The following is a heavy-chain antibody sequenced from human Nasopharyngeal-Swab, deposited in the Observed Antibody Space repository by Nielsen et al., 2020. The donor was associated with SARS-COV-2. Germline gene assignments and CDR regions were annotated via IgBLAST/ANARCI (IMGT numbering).Heavy chain of an antibody. CDR3: ARRTRYGITGTRGGFPV. CDR2: IYYIGTT. V-gene: IGHV4-39*01. Sequence: RQAPGKGLEWIGTIYYIGTTNYNPSLWSRVSISVDPSKNQFSLKLSSVTAADTAMYYCARRTRYGITGTRGGFPVWGKGTTVTVSS. D-gene: IGHD1-7*01. J-gene: IGHJ6*04.